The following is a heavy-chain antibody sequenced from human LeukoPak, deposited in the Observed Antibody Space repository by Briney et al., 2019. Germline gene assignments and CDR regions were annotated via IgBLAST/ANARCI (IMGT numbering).Heavy chain of an antibody. V-gene: IGHV1-2*02. CDR1: GHTFTDYY. CDR2: INPKSGGT. J-gene: IGHJ5*02. CDR3: AGLSNVAARPGWFDP. D-gene: IGHD6-6*01. Sequence: ASVKVSCKASGHTFTDYYIHWVRQAPGQGLEWMGWINPKSGGTKFAQKFQGRVTMTRDTSISTVYMEMSRLRSDDTAIYYCAGLSNVAARPGWFDPWGQGTLVTVSS.